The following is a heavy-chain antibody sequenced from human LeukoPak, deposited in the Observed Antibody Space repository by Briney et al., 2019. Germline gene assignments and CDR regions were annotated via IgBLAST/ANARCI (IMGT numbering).Heavy chain of an antibody. CDR2: IYHSGST. CDR1: GDSMTSGYY. J-gene: IGHJ6*02. Sequence: SQTLSLTCTVSGDSMTSGYYWTWIRQPPGKGLEWIGYIYHSGSTYYNPSLKSRVTIAVDTSKNQFSLKLSSVTAADTAVYYCARVYYYDSSGYPDYYYYGMDVWGQGTTVTVSS. CDR3: ARVYYYDSSGYPDYYYYGMDV. V-gene: IGHV4-30-2*01. D-gene: IGHD3-22*01.